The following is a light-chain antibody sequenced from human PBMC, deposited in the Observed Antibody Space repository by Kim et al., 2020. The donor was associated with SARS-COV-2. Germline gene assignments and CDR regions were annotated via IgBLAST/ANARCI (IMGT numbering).Light chain of an antibody. Sequence: SVSPGQPDRITCSGDKLGEKYTSWYQHKSGQSPVVVIYQDNKRPSGMTERFSGSSSGNTATLTISGTQPMDEADYYCQTWDSTTVIFGGGTQLTVL. CDR3: QTWDSTTVI. J-gene: IGLJ2*01. V-gene: IGLV3-1*01. CDR1: KLGEKY. CDR2: QDN.